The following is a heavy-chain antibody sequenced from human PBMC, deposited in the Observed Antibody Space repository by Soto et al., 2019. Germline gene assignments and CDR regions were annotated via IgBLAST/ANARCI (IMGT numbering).Heavy chain of an antibody. D-gene: IGHD6-19*01. Sequence: AVKVSCKASGGTFSSYAISWVRQAPGQGLEWMGGIIPIFGTANYAQKFQGRVTITADESTSTAYMELSSLRSEDTAVYYCARDKGQWLVRDGWFDPWGQGTPVTVSS. J-gene: IGHJ5*02. CDR3: ARDKGQWLVRDGWFDP. CDR2: IIPIFGTA. V-gene: IGHV1-69*13. CDR1: GGTFSSYA.